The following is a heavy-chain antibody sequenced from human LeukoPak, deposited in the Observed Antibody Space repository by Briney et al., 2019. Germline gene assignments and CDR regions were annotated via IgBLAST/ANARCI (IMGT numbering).Heavy chain of an antibody. Sequence: GGSLRLSCAASGFTFSNYWMHWVRQAPGKGLVWVSRINSDGINTSYADSVKGRFTVSRDNSRNTLYLQLNNLRAEDTAVYYCAKAYGTNGYYQLPIDFWGQGTLVTASS. V-gene: IGHV3-74*01. CDR2: INSDGINT. D-gene: IGHD3-22*01. CDR1: GFTFSNYW. J-gene: IGHJ4*02. CDR3: AKAYGTNGYYQLPIDF.